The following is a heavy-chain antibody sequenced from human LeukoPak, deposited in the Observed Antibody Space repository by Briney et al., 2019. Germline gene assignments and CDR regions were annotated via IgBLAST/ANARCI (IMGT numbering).Heavy chain of an antibody. CDR2: INWNGGST. D-gene: IGHD1-26*01. Sequence: GGSLRLSCAASGFTFDDYGMSWVRQAPGKGLEWVSGINWNGGSTGYADSVKGRFTISRDNAKNSLYLQMNSLRAEDTALYYCAKGEERIETNGPIDYWGQGTLVTVSS. J-gene: IGHJ4*02. CDR1: GFTFDDYG. CDR3: AKGEERIETNGPIDY. V-gene: IGHV3-20*04.